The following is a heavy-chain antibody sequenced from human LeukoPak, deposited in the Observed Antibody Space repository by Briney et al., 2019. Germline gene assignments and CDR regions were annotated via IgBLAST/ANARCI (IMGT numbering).Heavy chain of an antibody. J-gene: IGHJ5*02. CDR2: INHSGST. V-gene: IGHV4-34*01. Sequence: SETLSLTCAVYGGSFSGYYWSWIRQPPGKGLEWIGEINHSGSTNYNPSLKSRVTISVDTSKNQFSLKLSSMTAADTAVYYCARDSVVPVAIGFDPWGQGTLVTVSS. CDR1: GGSFSGYY. D-gene: IGHD2-2*01. CDR3: ARDSVVPVAIGFDP.